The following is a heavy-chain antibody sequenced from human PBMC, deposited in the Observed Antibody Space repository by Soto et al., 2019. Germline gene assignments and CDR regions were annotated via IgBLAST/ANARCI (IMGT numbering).Heavy chain of an antibody. CDR2: ISYDGSNK. D-gene: IGHD1-26*01. CDR3: ARKSGGSYSNYYYYYGMDV. J-gene: IGHJ6*02. CDR1: GFIFSSYA. Sequence: GGSLRLSCAASGFIFSSYAMHWVRQAPGKGLEWVAVISYDGSNKYYADSVKGRFTISRDNSKNTLYLQMNSLRAEDTAVYYCARKSGGSYSNYYYYYGMDVWGQGTTVTVSS. V-gene: IGHV3-30-3*01.